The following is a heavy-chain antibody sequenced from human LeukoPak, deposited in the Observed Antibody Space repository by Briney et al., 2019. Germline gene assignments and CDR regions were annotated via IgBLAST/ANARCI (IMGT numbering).Heavy chain of an antibody. D-gene: IGHD3-10*01. CDR3: ARAKADKLFYFDY. Sequence: QPGGSLRLSCAASGFTFSTYAMHWVRQAPGKGLEWVAVISYDGSNKYYADSVKGRFTISRDNSKNTLYLQMNSLRAEDTAVYYCARAKADKLFYFDYWGQGTLVTVSS. CDR2: ISYDGSNK. V-gene: IGHV3-30*03. J-gene: IGHJ4*02. CDR1: GFTFSTYA.